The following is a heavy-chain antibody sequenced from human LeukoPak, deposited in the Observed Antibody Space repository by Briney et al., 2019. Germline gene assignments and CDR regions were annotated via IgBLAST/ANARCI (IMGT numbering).Heavy chain of an antibody. J-gene: IGHJ4*02. CDR1: GFTFSSYA. V-gene: IGHV3-30-3*01. D-gene: IGHD6-6*01. CDR2: ISYDGSNK. Sequence: QSRGSLRLSCAASGFTFSSYAMHWVRQAPGKGLEWVAVISYDGSNKHYADSVKGRFTISRDNSKNTLYLQMNSLRAEDTAVYYCARGGAARVFPRQPDYWGQGTLVTVSS. CDR3: ARGGAARVFPRQPDY.